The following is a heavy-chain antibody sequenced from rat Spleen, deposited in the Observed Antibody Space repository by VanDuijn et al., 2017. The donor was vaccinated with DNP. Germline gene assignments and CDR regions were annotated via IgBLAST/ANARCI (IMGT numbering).Heavy chain of an antibody. D-gene: IGHD1-12*01. CDR1: GLPFRDYN. CDR2: IIYDGSRT. J-gene: IGHJ4*01. V-gene: IGHV5S10*01. Sequence: EVQLVESGGGLIPPGRSLKVSCEASGLPFRDYNMAWVRQTPETGLEWVANIIYDGSRTHYRDSVKGRFTISRDNSKNILYLQMDSLRSEDTATYYCARHRTIMPYYYAMDAWGQGASVTVSS. CDR3: ARHRTIMPYYYAMDA.